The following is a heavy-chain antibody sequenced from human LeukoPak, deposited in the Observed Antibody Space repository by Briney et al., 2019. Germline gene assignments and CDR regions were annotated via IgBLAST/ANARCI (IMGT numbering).Heavy chain of an antibody. CDR3: ARVPLDLYYFDY. J-gene: IGHJ4*02. CDR1: GGSISSSNW. CDR2: IYHSGST. Sequence: SETLSLTCTVSGGSISSSNWWSWVRQPPGKGLEWIGEIYHSGSTNYNPSLKSRVTISVDKSKNQFSLKLSSVTAADTAVYYCARVPLDLYYFDYWGQGTLVTVSS. V-gene: IGHV4-4*02. D-gene: IGHD3-3*01.